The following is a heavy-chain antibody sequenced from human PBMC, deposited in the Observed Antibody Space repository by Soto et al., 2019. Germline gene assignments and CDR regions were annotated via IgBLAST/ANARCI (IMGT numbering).Heavy chain of an antibody. D-gene: IGHD1-1*01. J-gene: IGHJ3*02. Sequence: VGALTLSCAASGFNFSSYSMNWVRQAPGKGLEWVSSISSSSSYICYADSVKGRFTISRDNAKNSLYLQMNSLRAEDTAVYYCARDRNNAFDIWGQRTMVTVSS. CDR3: ARDRNNAFDI. V-gene: IGHV3-21*01. CDR2: ISSSSSYI. CDR1: GFNFSSYS.